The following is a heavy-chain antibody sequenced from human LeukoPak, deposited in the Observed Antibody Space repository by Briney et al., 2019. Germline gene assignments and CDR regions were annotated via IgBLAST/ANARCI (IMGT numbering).Heavy chain of an antibody. CDR1: GDSIGRINYY. CDR3: ARGCGRYYDSSGYPNWFDP. V-gene: IGHV4-39*07. D-gene: IGHD3-22*01. J-gene: IGHJ5*02. Sequence: SETLSLTCTISGDSIGRINYYWGWIRQPPGKGLEWIVSMSYSGHTYYNPSLKSRVTTSIDTSKNQLSLNLKSVTAADTAVYYCARGCGRYYDSSGYPNWFDPWGQGTLVTVSS. CDR2: MSYSGHT.